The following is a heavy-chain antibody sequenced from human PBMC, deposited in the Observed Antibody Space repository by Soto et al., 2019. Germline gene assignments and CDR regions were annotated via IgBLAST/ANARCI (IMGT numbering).Heavy chain of an antibody. V-gene: IGHV3-23*01. CDR1: GFTFSIYA. Sequence: PGGSLRLSCAASGFTFSIYAMSWVRHAPGKGLEWVSAISGSGGSTYYADSVKGRFTISRDNSKNTLYLQMNSLRAEDTAVYYCAKDYYDYVWGSYRPFHFFDYWGQGTLVTVSS. CDR3: AKDYYDYVWGSYRPFHFFDY. D-gene: IGHD3-16*02. J-gene: IGHJ4*02. CDR2: ISGSGGST.